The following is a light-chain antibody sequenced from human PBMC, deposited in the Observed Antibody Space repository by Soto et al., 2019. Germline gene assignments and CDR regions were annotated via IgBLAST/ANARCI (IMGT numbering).Light chain of an antibody. V-gene: IGKV1-12*01. J-gene: IGKJ2*01. CDR1: QGIGDW. CDR3: LQSNNFPYT. CDR2: AAS. Sequence: DIQMTQSPSSVSASVGDRVTITCRASQGIGDWLAWYQQKPGKAPELLIFAASNLQSGVPSRFSGSGSGTDFTLTINTLQPEDVATYFCLQSNNFPYTFGQGTKLEMK.